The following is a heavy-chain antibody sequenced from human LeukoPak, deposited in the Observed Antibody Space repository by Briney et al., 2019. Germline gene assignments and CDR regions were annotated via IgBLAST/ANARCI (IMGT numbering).Heavy chain of an antibody. Sequence: GGSLRLSCAASGFTVSSNYMNWVRQAPGKGLEWVSVIYSGGTTYYADSVKGRFTISSDSSKNTLYLQMNSLRAEDTAVYYCARDGYGNNYMDVWGKGTTVTVSS. CDR1: GFTVSSNY. CDR2: IYSGGTT. CDR3: ARDGYGNNYMDV. V-gene: IGHV3-53*01. D-gene: IGHD1/OR15-1a*01. J-gene: IGHJ6*03.